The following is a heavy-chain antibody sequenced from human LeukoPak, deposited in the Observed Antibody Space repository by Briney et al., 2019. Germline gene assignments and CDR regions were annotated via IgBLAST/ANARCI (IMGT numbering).Heavy chain of an antibody. CDR3: AKDRKYSSSWFEFDY. Sequence: PGRSLRLSCAASGFTFSSYAMHWVRQAPGKGLEWVAVISYDGSNKYYADSVKGRFTISRDNSKNTLYLQVNSLRAEDTAVYYCAKDRKYSSSWFEFDYWGQGTLVTVSS. V-gene: IGHV3-30-3*01. CDR1: GFTFSSYA. J-gene: IGHJ4*02. CDR2: ISYDGSNK. D-gene: IGHD6-13*01.